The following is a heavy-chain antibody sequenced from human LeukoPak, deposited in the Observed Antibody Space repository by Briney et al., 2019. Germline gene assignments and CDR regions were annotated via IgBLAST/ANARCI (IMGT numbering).Heavy chain of an antibody. CDR3: ARGYYDSSGYYYLDY. J-gene: IGHJ4*02. CDR1: GGTFSSYA. D-gene: IGHD3-22*01. CDR2: IIPIFGTA. V-gene: IGHV1-69*13. Sequence: ASVKVSCKASGGTFSSYAISWVRQAPGQGLEWMGGIIPIFGTANYAQEFQGRVTITADESTSTAYMELSSLRSEDTAVYYCARGYYDSSGYYYLDYWGQGTLVTVSS.